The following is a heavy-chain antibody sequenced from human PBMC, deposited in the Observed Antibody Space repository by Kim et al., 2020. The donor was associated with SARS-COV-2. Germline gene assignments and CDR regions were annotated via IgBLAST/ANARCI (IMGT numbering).Heavy chain of an antibody. CDR2: ISWDGGST. CDR1: GFIFDDYT. CDR3: ATDTAMGRFDY. Sequence: GGSLRLSCAASGFIFDDYTMHWVLQAPGKGLEWVSLISWDGGSTYYADSVKGRFTISRDNSKNSLYLQMNSLRTEDTALYYCATDTAMGRFDYWGQGTLVTVSS. V-gene: IGHV3-43*01. J-gene: IGHJ4*02. D-gene: IGHD5-18*01.